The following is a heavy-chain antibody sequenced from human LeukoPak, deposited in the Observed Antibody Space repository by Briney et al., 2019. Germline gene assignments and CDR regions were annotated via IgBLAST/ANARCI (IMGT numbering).Heavy chain of an antibody. CDR2: FYYSWST. J-gene: IGHJ4*02. V-gene: IGHV4-59*01. CDR3: ARATYYGDIDY. CDR1: GGSISTYY. Sequence: NPSETLSLTCTVSGGSISTYYWSWIRQPPGKGLEWIGHFYYSWSTNYNPYLKSRVTISVDTSNNQFSLKVNSVTAADTAVYYCARATYYGDIDYWGQGTLVTVSS. D-gene: IGHD4-17*01.